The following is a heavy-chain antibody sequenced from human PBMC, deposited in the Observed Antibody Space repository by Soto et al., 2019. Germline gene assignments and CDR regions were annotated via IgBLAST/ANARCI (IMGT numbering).Heavy chain of an antibody. Sequence: SETLSLTCTVSGGSIRNYYWSWIRQPPGKGLEWIGFIYYTGTTNYIPSLESRVTISVDTSKNQFSLRLSSVTAADTAIYYCERHLSGYDTGDFDYWGQEILVTVSS. J-gene: IGHJ4*02. D-gene: IGHD5-12*01. V-gene: IGHV4-59*08. CDR1: GGSIRNYY. CDR2: IYYTGTT. CDR3: ERHLSGYDTGDFDY.